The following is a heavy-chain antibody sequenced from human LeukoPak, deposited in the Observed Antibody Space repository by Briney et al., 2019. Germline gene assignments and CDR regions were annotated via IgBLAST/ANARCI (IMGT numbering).Heavy chain of an antibody. CDR3: AKERDYGPADY. J-gene: IGHJ4*02. Sequence: AGGSLRLSCVASGFIFNKHAMSWVRQAPGKGLEWVSGLSGSGSSTDYADSVKGRFTVSRDNSKNTLFLQMNSLRAEGTAIYYCAKERDYGPADYWGQGTLVTVSS. D-gene: IGHD4/OR15-4a*01. CDR1: GFIFNKHA. CDR2: LSGSGSST. V-gene: IGHV3-23*01.